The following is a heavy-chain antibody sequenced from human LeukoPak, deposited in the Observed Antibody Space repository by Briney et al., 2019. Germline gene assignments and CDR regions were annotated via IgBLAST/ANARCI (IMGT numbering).Heavy chain of an antibody. Sequence: SVKVSCKASGYNLIGYYIHWVRQAPGQGLEWMGGIIPIFGTANYAQKFQGRVTITADESTSTAYMELSSLRSEDTAVYYCAREGSGWGYYYMDVWGKGTTVTVSS. CDR1: GYNLIGYY. CDR2: IIPIFGTA. V-gene: IGHV1-69*13. J-gene: IGHJ6*03. CDR3: AREGSGWGYYYMDV. D-gene: IGHD6-19*01.